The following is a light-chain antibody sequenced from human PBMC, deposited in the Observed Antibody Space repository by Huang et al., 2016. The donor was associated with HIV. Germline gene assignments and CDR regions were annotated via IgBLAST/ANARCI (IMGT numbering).Light chain of an antibody. CDR3: QQSYSSLLS. CDR1: QTITTY. V-gene: IGKV1-39*01. J-gene: IGKJ4*01. Sequence: DIQMTQSPSSLSASVGDRVIMTCRASQTITTYLNWYQQRPGKAHKLLIYAASSLQSGVQSRFSGSGSGTDFTLTISSLQPEDFATYYCQQSYSSLLSFGGGTKVAIK. CDR2: AAS.